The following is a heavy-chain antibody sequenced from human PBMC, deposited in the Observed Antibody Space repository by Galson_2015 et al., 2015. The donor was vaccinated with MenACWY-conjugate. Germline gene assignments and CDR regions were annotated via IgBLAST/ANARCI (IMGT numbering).Heavy chain of an antibody. Sequence: SLRLSCAASGFTLSSHWMYWVRQAPGKGLEWVANINEDGSVKYHVDSVKGRFTFSRDNAKNSLYLQMNSLRVDDTAVYYCAREYYGWGSFWPWGQGTLVIISS. CDR2: INEDGSVK. J-gene: IGHJ4*02. V-gene: IGHV3-7*05. CDR3: AREYYGWGSFWP. D-gene: IGHD3-10*01. CDR1: GFTLSSHW.